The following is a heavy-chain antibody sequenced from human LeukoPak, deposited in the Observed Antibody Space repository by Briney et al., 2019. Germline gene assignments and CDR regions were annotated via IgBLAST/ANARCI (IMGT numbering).Heavy chain of an antibody. D-gene: IGHD3-22*01. V-gene: IGHV3-21*01. CDR3: ARVFWETVNTGYYSDF. CDR1: GFTFSSYA. J-gene: IGHJ4*02. Sequence: GGSLRLSCAASGFTFSSYAMSWVRQAPGKGLEWVSSITSSSSDIFYADSVRGRFTISRDNANNALHLQMNSLRAEDTAVYYCARVFWETVNTGYYSDFWGQETLVTVSS. CDR2: ITSSSSDI.